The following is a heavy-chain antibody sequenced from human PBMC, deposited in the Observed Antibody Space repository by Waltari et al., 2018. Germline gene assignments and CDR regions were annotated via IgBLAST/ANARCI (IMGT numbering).Heavy chain of an antibody. CDR3: ARSAYCDGTTACDLVAS. Sequence: QVQLQESGPGLVEPSQTLSLTCTVPGDSITSGKYYWGWIRQPAGKGLEWIGRFHTNGNTEYRPSLKSRVTISIDTSKNQFSLKLGSVTAADTAVYYCARSAYCDGTTACDLVASWGQGTLVTVSS. J-gene: IGHJ4*02. D-gene: IGHD1-1*01. CDR2: FHTNGNT. V-gene: IGHV4-61*02. CDR1: GDSITSGKYY.